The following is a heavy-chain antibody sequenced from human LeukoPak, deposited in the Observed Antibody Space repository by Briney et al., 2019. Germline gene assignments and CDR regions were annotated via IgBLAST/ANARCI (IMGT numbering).Heavy chain of an antibody. CDR2: IYYSGSS. Sequence: SETLSLTCTVSGGSISNYYWSWIRQPPGKGLEWIGYIYYSGSSNYNPSLKSRVTISIDTSKNQFSLKLSSVTAADTAVYYCARGVHPSPWGQGTLVTVSS. V-gene: IGHV4-59*01. CDR3: ARGVHPSP. CDR1: GGSISNYY. J-gene: IGHJ5*02.